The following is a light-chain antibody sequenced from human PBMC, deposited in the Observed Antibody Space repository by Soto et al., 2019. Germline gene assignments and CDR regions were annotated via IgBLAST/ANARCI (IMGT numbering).Light chain of an antibody. CDR1: QGISSY. J-gene: IGKJ5*01. V-gene: IGKV1-9*01. CDR2: AAS. Sequence: IQLTQSPSSLSASVGERVTITCRASQGISSYLAWYQQKPGKAPELLIYAASTLQSGVPSRFSGSRSGTEFTLTISSLQPEDFATYYCQQLNSYPITFGQGTRLEIK. CDR3: QQLNSYPIT.